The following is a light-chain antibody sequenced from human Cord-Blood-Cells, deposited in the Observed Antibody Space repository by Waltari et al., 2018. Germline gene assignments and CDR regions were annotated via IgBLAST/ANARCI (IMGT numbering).Light chain of an antibody. CDR2: AAS. Sequence: DIQMPQSPSSLSASVGDSVTTTCRASKSISSYLNWYQQKPGKAPKLLIYAASSLQSGVPSRFSGSGSGTDFTLTISSLQPEDFATYYCQQSYSTPYTFGQGTKLEIK. CDR3: QQSYSTPYT. V-gene: IGKV1-39*01. CDR1: KSISSY. J-gene: IGKJ2*01.